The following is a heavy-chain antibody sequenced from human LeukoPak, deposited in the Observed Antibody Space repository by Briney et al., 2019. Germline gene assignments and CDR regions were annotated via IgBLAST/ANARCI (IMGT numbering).Heavy chain of an antibody. J-gene: IGHJ4*02. D-gene: IGHD5-18*01. CDR3: ARYVDTTMVRTYYFDY. V-gene: IGHV4-31*03. Sequence: PSQTLSLTCTVSGGSISSGGYYWSWIRQHPGKGLEWIGYIYYSGSTYYNPSLKSRVTISVDTSKNQFSLKLSSVTAADTAVYYCARYVDTTMVRTYYFDYWGQGTLVTVSS. CDR1: GGSISSGGYY. CDR2: IYYSGST.